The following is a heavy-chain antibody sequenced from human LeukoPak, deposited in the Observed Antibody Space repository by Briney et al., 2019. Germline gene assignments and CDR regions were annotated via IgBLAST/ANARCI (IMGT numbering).Heavy chain of an antibody. CDR3: ARDRVGVGCNGWEN. J-gene: IGHJ4*02. CDR1: GYTFSSYE. V-gene: IGHV1-8*01. CDR2: MNPNSGNT. D-gene: IGHD6-19*01. Sequence: SGKASCKASGYTFSSYEINWVRQAPGQGLEGMGGMNPNSGNTGHLQKFQARDIMTRDTSIRPASMERSGRTSGDRAVYSCARDRVGVGCNGWENWGQGTLVTVSS.